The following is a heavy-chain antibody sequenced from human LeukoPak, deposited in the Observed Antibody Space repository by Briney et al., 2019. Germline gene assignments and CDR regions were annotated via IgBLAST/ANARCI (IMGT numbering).Heavy chain of an antibody. CDR1: GFTFSSYA. CDR3: ATKSRNYGGSYHDAFDI. Sequence: PGGSLRLSCAASGFTFSSYAMSWVRQAPGKGLEWVSAISGSGGSTYYADSVKGRFTISRDNSKNTLYLQMNSLRAEDTAVYYCATKSRNYGGSYHDAFDIWAKGQWSPSLQ. J-gene: IGHJ3*02. V-gene: IGHV3-23*01. CDR2: ISGSGGST. D-gene: IGHD4-23*01.